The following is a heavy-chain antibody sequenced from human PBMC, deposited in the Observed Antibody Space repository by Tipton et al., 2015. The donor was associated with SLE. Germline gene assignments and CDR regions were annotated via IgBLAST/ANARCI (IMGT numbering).Heavy chain of an antibody. J-gene: IGHJ5*02. Sequence: QLVQSGAEVKKPGESLKISCKASGDSFTTIWIAWVRQMPGKGLEWIGMIYPGDSDTRYSPSFQGQVTISADMSTNMAFLQWSSLKASDTAMYYCARVRHNGLASFENVRWLDPWGQGTLVTVSS. V-gene: IGHV5-51*03. CDR1: GDSFTTIW. D-gene: IGHD2-8*01. CDR3: ARVRHNGLASFENVRWLDP. CDR2: IYPGDSDT.